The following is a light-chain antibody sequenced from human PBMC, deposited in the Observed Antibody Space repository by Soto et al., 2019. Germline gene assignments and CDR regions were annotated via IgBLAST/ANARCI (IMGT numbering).Light chain of an antibody. V-gene: IGKV1-9*01. Sequence: IKLTQSPSSLSASIGDRVTITCRASQDIASYLASYQQKPGNAPKLLIYAASTLHSGVPSRFSGSGSGTDFTLTICSLQPEDFVTYYCQQLNVNLLFGQGTKLEIK. CDR2: AAS. J-gene: IGKJ2*01. CDR1: QDIASY. CDR3: QQLNVNLL.